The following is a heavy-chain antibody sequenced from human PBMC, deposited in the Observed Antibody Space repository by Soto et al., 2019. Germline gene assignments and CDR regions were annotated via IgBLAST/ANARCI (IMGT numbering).Heavy chain of an antibody. CDR2: IYPGDSDT. J-gene: IGHJ6*02. CDR1: GYSFTSYW. Sequence: GESLKISCKGSGYSFTSYWIGWVRQMPGKGLEWMGIIYPGDSDTRYSPSFQGQVTISADKSTSTAYLQWSSLKASDTAMYYCARLRLRLGELSSPYYYYGMDVWGQGTTVTVSS. D-gene: IGHD3-16*02. V-gene: IGHV5-51*01. CDR3: ARLRLRLGELSSPYYYYGMDV.